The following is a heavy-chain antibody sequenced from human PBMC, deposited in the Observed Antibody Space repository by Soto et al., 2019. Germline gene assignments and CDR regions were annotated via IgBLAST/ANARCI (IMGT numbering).Heavy chain of an antibody. CDR2: IYFSGST. Sequence: SETLSLTCTVSSGSISSSSYYWGWIRQPPGKGLEWIGSIYFSGSTYYNPSLKSRVTISVDTSKNHFSLKLRSVTAADTSVYYCATQPLARYCSSTSCLHYDGMDVWGQGTTVTVSS. CDR3: ATQPLARYCSSTSCLHYDGMDV. CDR1: SGSISSSSYY. J-gene: IGHJ6*02. D-gene: IGHD2-2*01. V-gene: IGHV4-39*01.